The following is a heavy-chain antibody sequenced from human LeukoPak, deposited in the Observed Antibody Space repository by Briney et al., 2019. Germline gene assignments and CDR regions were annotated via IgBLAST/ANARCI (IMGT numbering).Heavy chain of an antibody. Sequence: SETLSLTCTVSGASISNGAYHWGWIRQPPGKGLEWIGEINHSGSTNYNPSLKSRVTISVDTSKNQFSLKLSSVTAADTAVYYCARAPGSGSYSWFDPWGQGTLVTVSS. CDR3: ARAPGSGSYSWFDP. J-gene: IGHJ5*02. CDR1: GASISNGAYH. CDR2: INHSGST. V-gene: IGHV4-39*07. D-gene: IGHD3-10*01.